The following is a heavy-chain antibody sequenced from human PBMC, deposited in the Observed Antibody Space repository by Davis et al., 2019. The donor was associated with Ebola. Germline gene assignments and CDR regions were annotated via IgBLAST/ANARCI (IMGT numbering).Heavy chain of an antibody. Sequence: PSETLSLTCTVSGVSISTHYWSWIRQPPGKRLEWIGSVYYTGSASYNSSLNSRATMSVDTSKNQFSLKLTSVTAADTAMYYCSERGSSVWGQGTLVTVSS. CDR2: VYYTGSA. V-gene: IGHV4-59*03. D-gene: IGHD3-10*01. J-gene: IGHJ4*02. CDR3: SERGSSV. CDR1: GVSISTHY.